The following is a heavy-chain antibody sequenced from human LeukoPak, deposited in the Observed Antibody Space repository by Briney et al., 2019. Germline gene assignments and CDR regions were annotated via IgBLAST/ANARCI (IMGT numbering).Heavy chain of an antibody. J-gene: IGHJ4*02. Sequence: GGSLRLSCAASGFTFDDYGMSWVCQAPGKGLEWVSGINWNGGSTGYADSVKGRFTISRDNAKNSLYLQMNSLRAEDTALYYCARYIAVAGAKVFDYWGQGTLVTVSS. V-gene: IGHV3-20*04. D-gene: IGHD6-19*01. CDR2: INWNGGST. CDR1: GFTFDDYG. CDR3: ARYIAVAGAKVFDY.